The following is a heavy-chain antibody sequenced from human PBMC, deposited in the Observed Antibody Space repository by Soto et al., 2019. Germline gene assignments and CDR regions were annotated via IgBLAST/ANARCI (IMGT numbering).Heavy chain of an antibody. D-gene: IGHD3-3*01. Sequence: QVQLQESGPGLVKPSETLSLTCSVSGGSIGSYYWSWIRQPPGKGLEWIGYIYYSGSTNYNPSLKHRVTISVDTSKNQFSLKLSSVTAADTAVYYCARGGWRQIDYWGQGTLVTVSS. J-gene: IGHJ4*02. CDR1: GGSIGSYY. V-gene: IGHV4-59*08. CDR3: ARGGWRQIDY. CDR2: IYYSGST.